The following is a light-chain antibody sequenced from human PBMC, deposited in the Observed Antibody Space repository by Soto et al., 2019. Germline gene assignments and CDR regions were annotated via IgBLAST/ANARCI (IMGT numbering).Light chain of an antibody. CDR2: DAS. CDR3: QQYNTYSSLT. V-gene: IGKV1-5*01. CDR1: QSISSW. J-gene: IGKJ4*01. Sequence: DIPMTQSPSTLYASVGDRVTITCRASQSISSWLAWYQQKLGRAPRLLIYDASSLESGVPSRFSGSGYGTEFTLTISSLQPDDFATYYCQQYNTYSSLTFGGGTKVEIK.